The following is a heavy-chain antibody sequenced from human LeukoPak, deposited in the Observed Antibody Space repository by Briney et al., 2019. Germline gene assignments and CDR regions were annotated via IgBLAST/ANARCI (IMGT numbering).Heavy chain of an antibody. CDR3: ARGTYYYDSSGSEIRLVDY. CDR2: ISAYNGNT. J-gene: IGHJ4*02. CDR1: GYTFTSYG. Sequence: ASVKVSCKASGYTFTSYGISWVRQAPGQGLEWMGWISAYNGNTNYAQKLQDRVTMTTDTSTSTAYMKLRSLRSDDTAVYYCARGTYYYDSSGSEIRLVDYWGRGTLVTVSS. V-gene: IGHV1-18*01. D-gene: IGHD3-22*01.